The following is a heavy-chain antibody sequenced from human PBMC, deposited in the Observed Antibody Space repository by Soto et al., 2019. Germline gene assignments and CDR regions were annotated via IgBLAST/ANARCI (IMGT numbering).Heavy chain of an antibody. D-gene: IGHD2-21*02. V-gene: IGHV4-34*01. CDR1: NGSFSGYY. J-gene: IGHJ4*02. CDR2: ITNSVSA. Sequence: SETLSLTCDVFNGSFSGYYWSWIRQPPGKGLEWIGEITNSVSATYSPSLKSRVRVSMDTPENRISLKLDSVTAADAGVYYCTRDGMTTGDTWGPGTLVTVSS. CDR3: TRDGMTTGDT.